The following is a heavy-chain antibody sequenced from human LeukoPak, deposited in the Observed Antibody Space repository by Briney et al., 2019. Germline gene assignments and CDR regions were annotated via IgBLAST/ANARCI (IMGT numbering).Heavy chain of an antibody. D-gene: IGHD6-19*01. Sequence: PGGSLRLSCAASGFIFNNFAMSWVRQAPGKGLEWVSGISGSGTSPYYAGPVKGRFTISRDNSKNTVYLQMNSLRVEDTAVYYCAKSLRYSSGCHHFDYWGQGTLVTVSS. CDR1: GFIFNNFA. CDR3: AKSLRYSSGCHHFDY. J-gene: IGHJ4*02. CDR2: ISGSGTSP. V-gene: IGHV3-23*01.